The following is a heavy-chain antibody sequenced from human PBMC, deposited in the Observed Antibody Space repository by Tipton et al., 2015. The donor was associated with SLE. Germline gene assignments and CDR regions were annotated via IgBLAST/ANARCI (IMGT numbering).Heavy chain of an antibody. J-gene: IGHJ4*02. CDR2: IKEDGFNT. V-gene: IGHV3-7*04. D-gene: IGHD2-8*01. Sequence: SLRLSCAASGFTFRSYYMTWVRQAPGKGLEWVAKIKEDGFNTYYVDSVKGRFTISRDDSKNTLFLEMSSLRPGDTAVYFCARVNAEMEFDLWGQGTLVTVSS. CDR1: GFTFRSYY. CDR3: ARVNAEMEFDL.